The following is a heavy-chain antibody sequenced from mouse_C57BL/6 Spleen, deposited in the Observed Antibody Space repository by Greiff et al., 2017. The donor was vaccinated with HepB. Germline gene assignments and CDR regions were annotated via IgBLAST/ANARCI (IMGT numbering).Heavy chain of an antibody. D-gene: IGHD1-1*01. J-gene: IGHJ2*01. Sequence: VQLQQSGTVLARPGASVKMSCKTSGYTFTSYWMHWVNQRPGQGLEWIGAIYPGNSDTSYNQNFKGKAKLTAVTSASTAYMELSSLTNEDSAVYYCTLITTVVEGFFDYWGQGTTLTVSS. CDR1: GYTFTSYW. CDR2: IYPGNSDT. CDR3: TLITTVVEGFFDY. V-gene: IGHV1-5*01.